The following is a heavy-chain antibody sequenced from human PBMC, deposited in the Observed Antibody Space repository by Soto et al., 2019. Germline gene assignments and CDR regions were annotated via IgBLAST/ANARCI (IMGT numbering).Heavy chain of an antibody. CDR3: ARAGFSTSWLGIVGTGAHGVEIDF. V-gene: IGHV1-18*01. CDR1: GYTFISYG. Sequence: QIHLVQTGAEVKKTGASVEVSCKASGYTFISYGISWVRQAPGQGLEWMGWISPYNGKTIHAQTFHGRVTVTSETSTSTVYMELRTPSSDDTGSYYCARAGFSTSWLGIVGTGAHGVEIDFWGQGTLVTVSS. D-gene: IGHD6-13*01. CDR2: ISPYNGKT. J-gene: IGHJ4*02.